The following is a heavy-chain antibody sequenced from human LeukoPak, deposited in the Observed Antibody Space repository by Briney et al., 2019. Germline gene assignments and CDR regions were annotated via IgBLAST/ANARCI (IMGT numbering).Heavy chain of an antibody. V-gene: IGHV3-23*01. CDR2: IGRGSDWT. CDR1: GFTFATDS. J-gene: IGHJ6*03. Sequence: SGGSLRLSCAASGFTFATDSMNWVRQAPGKGLEWVSSIGRGSDWTLFADSVKGRFTISRDNSKNALYLQLSSPRAEDTAIYYCVKEGSYYLDVWGKGTTVTVSS. CDR3: VKEGSYYLDV.